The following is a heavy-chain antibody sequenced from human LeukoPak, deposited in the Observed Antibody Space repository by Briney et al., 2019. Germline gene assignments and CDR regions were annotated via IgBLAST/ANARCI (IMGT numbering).Heavy chain of an antibody. CDR2: ISSNGGST. Sequence: GGSLRLSCAASGFAFSSYAMHWVRQAPGKGLEYVSAISSNGGSTYYANSVKGRFTISRDNSKNTLDLQMNSMRAEDTALYYCARDLTYHFESSGYYGGDHWGQGTLVTVSS. CDR3: ARDLTYHFESSGYYGGDH. V-gene: IGHV3-64*01. D-gene: IGHD3-22*01. J-gene: IGHJ4*02. CDR1: GFAFSSYA.